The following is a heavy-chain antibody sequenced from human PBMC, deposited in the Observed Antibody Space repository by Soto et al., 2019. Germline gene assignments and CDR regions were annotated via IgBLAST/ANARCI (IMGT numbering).Heavy chain of an antibody. CDR1: GGSFSGYY. V-gene: IGHV4-34*02. J-gene: IGHJ3*02. CDR3: ARAYDYRDPRDALDT. Sequence: QVQLQQWGAGLLKPSGTLSLTCAVYGGSFSGYYWNWIRQSPGKGLEWIGKINHSGSTNNNPSLKSRVTISVDTSKNQFSLRLSSVTAADTAVYYCARAYDYRDPRDALDTWGQGTMVIVSS. D-gene: IGHD4-17*01. CDR2: INHSGST.